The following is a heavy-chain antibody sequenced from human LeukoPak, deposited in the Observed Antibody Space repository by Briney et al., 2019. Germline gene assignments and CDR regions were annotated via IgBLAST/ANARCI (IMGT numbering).Heavy chain of an antibody. Sequence: QPGGSLRLSCAASGFTFSSYAMTWVRQAPGKGLEWVSGISGSGGSTYYADSVKGRFTISRGNSKNTLYLQMSSLRAEDTAVYYCARGGYSSSWYHFDYWGQGTLVTVSS. CDR2: ISGSGGST. D-gene: IGHD6-13*01. V-gene: IGHV3-23*01. CDR3: ARGGYSSSWYHFDY. CDR1: GFTFSSYA. J-gene: IGHJ4*02.